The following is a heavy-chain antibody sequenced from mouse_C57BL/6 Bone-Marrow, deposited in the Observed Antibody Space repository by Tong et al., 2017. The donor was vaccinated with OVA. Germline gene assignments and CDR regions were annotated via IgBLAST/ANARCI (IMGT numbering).Heavy chain of an antibody. V-gene: IGHV5-4*01. CDR2: ISDGGSYT. J-gene: IGHJ4*01. CDR3: ARRVLWLRAMDY. Sequence: EVQLQESGGGLVKPGGSLKLSCAASGFTFSSYAMSWVRQTPEKRLEWVATISDGGSYTYYPDNVKGRFTISRDNAKNTLYLQMSSLKSEDTAMYYCARRVLWLRAMDYWGQGTSVTVSS. D-gene: IGHD2-2*01. CDR1: GFTFSSYA.